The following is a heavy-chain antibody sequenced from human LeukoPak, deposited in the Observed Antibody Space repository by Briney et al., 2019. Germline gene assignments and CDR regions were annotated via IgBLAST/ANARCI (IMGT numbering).Heavy chain of an antibody. CDR2: ISSSSSYI. D-gene: IGHD6-13*01. CDR1: GFTFSSYS. V-gene: IGHV3-21*01. Sequence: PGGSLRLSCAASGFTFSSYSMNWVRQAPGKGLEWVSSISSSSSYIYYADSVKGRFTISRDNAKNSLYLQMNSLRAEDTAVYYCARSSKLYSSSWWDYRGQGTLVTVSS. J-gene: IGHJ4*02. CDR3: ARSSKLYSSSWWDY.